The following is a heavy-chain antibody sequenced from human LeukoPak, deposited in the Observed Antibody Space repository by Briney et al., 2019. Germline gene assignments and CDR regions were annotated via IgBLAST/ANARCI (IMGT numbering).Heavy chain of an antibody. CDR3: ARLGLDILTSPYYFDY. J-gene: IGHJ4*02. D-gene: IGHD3-9*01. CDR1: GCSFTSYW. CDR2: IYPGDSDT. V-gene: IGHV5-51*01. Sequence: KPGESLKISCKGSGCSFTSYWIGWVRQMPGKGLEWMGIIYPGDSDTRYSPSFQGQVTISADKSTSTVYLQWRSLKASDTAMYYCARLGLDILTSPYYFDYWGQGTPVTVSS.